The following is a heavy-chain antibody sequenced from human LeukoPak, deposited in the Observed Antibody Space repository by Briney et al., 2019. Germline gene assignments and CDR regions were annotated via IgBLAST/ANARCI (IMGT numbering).Heavy chain of an antibody. D-gene: IGHD3-3*01. CDR1: GYTFTNYY. J-gene: IGHJ4*02. CDR2: INPNTGGT. CDR3: ARATSGYYDYFDY. Sequence: ASVKVSCKASGYTFTNYYLHWVRQAPGQGLQWMGWINPNTGGTNYAQKFQGRVTMTRDTSISTAYMELSRLRSDDTAVYYCARATSGYYDYFDYGGQGTLVTVSS. V-gene: IGHV1-2*02.